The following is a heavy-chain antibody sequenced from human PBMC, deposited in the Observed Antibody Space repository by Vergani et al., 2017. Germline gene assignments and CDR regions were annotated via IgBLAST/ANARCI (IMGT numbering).Heavy chain of an antibody. V-gene: IGHV1-69*06. D-gene: IGHD3-10*01. CDR1: GGTFSSYA. CDR3: AGGQTGYYGSGSPEGWFDP. Sequence: QVQLVQSGAEVKKPGSSVKVSCKASGGTFSSYAISWVRQAPGQGLEWMGGIIPIFGTANYAQKFQGRVTITADKSTSTAYMELSSLRSEDTAVYYCAGGQTGYYGSGSPEGWFDPWGQGTLVTVSS. J-gene: IGHJ5*02. CDR2: IIPIFGTA.